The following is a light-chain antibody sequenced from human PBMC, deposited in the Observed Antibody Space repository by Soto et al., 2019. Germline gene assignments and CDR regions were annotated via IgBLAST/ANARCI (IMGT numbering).Light chain of an antibody. CDR1: NSDVGGHTL. CDR2: GGS. Sequence: QSALTQPASVSGSPGQSITISCNGTNSDVGGHTLVSWYQQHPGKAPRPLIYGGSERPSGVSDRFSGSKSGNTASLTISGLQAEDEADYYCCSYAGGRTYVFGTGTKVTVL. J-gene: IGLJ1*01. CDR3: CSYAGGRTYV. V-gene: IGLV2-23*01.